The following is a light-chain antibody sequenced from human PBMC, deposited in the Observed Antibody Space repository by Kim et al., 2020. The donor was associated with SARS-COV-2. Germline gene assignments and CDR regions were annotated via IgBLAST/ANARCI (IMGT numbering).Light chain of an antibody. Sequence: GQSVTISCTGTSSDVGGYKYVSWYQQHPGKAPNPMIYDVSKRPSGVPDRFSGSKSGNTASLTISGLQAEDEADYYCCSYAGSYTVVFGGGTQLTVL. V-gene: IGLV2-11*01. J-gene: IGLJ2*01. CDR1: SSDVGGYKY. CDR3: CSYAGSYTVV. CDR2: DVS.